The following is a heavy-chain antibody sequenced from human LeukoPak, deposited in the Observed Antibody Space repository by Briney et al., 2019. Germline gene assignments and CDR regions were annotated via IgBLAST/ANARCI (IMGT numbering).Heavy chain of an antibody. CDR1: GFIFSDYY. D-gene: IGHD6-13*01. Sequence: GGSLRLSCAASGFIFSDYYMTWIRQPPGKGLEWLSYIDSSGDVIYYADSVKGRFTISRDNAKNSLYLQMNSLRAEDTAVYYCAKGTHSSSWHWYDPWGQGTLVTVSS. V-gene: IGHV3-11*01. CDR2: IDSSGDVI. CDR3: AKGTHSSSWHWYDP. J-gene: IGHJ5*02.